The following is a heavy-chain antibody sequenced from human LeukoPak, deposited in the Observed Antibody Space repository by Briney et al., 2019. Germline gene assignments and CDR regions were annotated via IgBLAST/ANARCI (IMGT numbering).Heavy chain of an antibody. D-gene: IGHD3-9*01. CDR3: ARRYYDILTGSTPFDY. CDR2: ILISGST. V-gene: IGHV4-4*09. J-gene: IGHJ4*02. CDR1: GDSIGSYY. Sequence: PSETLSLTCTVSGDSIGSYYWTWIRQPPGKGLEWIGNILISGSTNYTPSLKSRITISVDPSKNQFSLKLSSVTAADTAVYYCARRYYDILTGSTPFDYWGQGTLVTVSS.